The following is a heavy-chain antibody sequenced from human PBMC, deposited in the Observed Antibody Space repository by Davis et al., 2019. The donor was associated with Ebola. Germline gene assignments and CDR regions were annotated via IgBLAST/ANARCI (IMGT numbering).Heavy chain of an antibody. V-gene: IGHV1-18*04. D-gene: IGHD3-22*01. Sequence: ASVKVSCKASGYTFTSYGISWVRQAPGQGLEWMGWISAYNGNTNYAQKLQGRVTMTTDTSTSTAYMELRSLRSDDTAVYYCARDSLPLTMIVSPGDWGQGTLVTVSS. CDR2: ISAYNGNT. CDR3: ARDSLPLTMIVSPGD. J-gene: IGHJ4*02. CDR1: GYTFTSYG.